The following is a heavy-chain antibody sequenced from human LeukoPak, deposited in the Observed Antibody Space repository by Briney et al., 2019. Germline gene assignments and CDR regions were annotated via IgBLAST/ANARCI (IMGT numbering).Heavy chain of an antibody. V-gene: IGHV3-48*02. CDR3: ARDTRNWADY. D-gene: IGHD7-27*01. J-gene: IGHJ4*02. CDR2: IGSGSSAI. Sequence: GGSLRLSCAASGFTLNTYPMNWVRQTPGKGLEWIAYIGSGSSAIYYTDSVKGRLTVSSDNAKNSLFLQVNSLRDEDTGVYYCARDTRNWADYWGQGTLVTVSS. CDR1: GFTLNTYP.